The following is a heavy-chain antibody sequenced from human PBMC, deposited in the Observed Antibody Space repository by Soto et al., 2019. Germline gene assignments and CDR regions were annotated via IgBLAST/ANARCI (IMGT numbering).Heavy chain of an antibody. D-gene: IGHD5-12*01. CDR1: GGTFSSYT. V-gene: IGHV1-69*02. Sequence: GASVKVSCKASGGTFSSYTISWVRQAPGQGLEWMGRIIPILGIANYAQKFQGRVTITADKSTSTAYMELSSLRSEDTAVYYCASVSGYDDFDYWGQGTLVTVSS. J-gene: IGHJ4*02. CDR3: ASVSGYDDFDY. CDR2: IIPILGIA.